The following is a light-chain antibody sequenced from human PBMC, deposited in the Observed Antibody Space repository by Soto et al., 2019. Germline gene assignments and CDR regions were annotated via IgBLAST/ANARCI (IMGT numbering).Light chain of an antibody. CDR3: SSYTSSSTEV. V-gene: IGLV2-14*03. J-gene: IGLJ1*01. CDR1: SSNIGGYNY. CDR2: DVG. Sequence: SVLTQPAYVSGSPGQSITISYTGTSSNIGGYNYVSWYQQHPGKAPKLMIYDVGSWPSGVSNRFSGSKSANTASLTISGLQAEDEADYYCSSYTSSSTEVFGTGTKATVL.